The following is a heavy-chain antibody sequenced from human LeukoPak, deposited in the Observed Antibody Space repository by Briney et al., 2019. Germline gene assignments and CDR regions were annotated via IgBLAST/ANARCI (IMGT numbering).Heavy chain of an antibody. V-gene: IGHV3-33*01. CDR1: GFTFSSYG. CDR2: IWYDGSNK. Sequence: GRSLRLSCAASGFTFSSYGMHWVRQAPGKGLEWVAVIWYDGSNKYYADSVKGRFTISRDNSKNTLYLQMNSLRAEDTAVYYCARERYCSSTSCYKGFDYWGQGTLVTVSS. J-gene: IGHJ4*02. D-gene: IGHD2-2*02. CDR3: ARERYCSSTSCYKGFDY.